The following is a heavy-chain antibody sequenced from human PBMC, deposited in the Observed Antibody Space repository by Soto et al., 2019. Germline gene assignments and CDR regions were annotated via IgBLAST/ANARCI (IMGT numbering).Heavy chain of an antibody. CDR1: GFVSNDYD. D-gene: IGHD2-21*01. J-gene: IGHJ5*02. Sequence: QVQLAESGGGVVQPGRSLRLSCATSGFVSNDYDIHWVRQAPGKGLAWLASISYDGSNQYYADSVKGRFTISRDNSKNTLSLQINSLGAEDTAVYYCSRGIKGGLDAWGPGTLVTVSS. CDR2: ISYDGSNQ. V-gene: IGHV3-30*03. CDR3: SRGIKGGLDA.